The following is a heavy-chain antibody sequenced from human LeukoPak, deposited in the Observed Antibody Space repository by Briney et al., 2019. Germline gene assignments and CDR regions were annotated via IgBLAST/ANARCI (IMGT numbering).Heavy chain of an antibody. J-gene: IGHJ5*02. CDR2: INAGNGNT. D-gene: IGHD6-19*01. CDR3: ARDLYGSDWYNYFDP. Sequence: ASVKVSCKASGYTFTTYAMHWVRQAPGQRLEWMGWINAGNGNTKYSQKFQARVTITRDTSASTAYMELSSLRSEDTAVYYCARDLYGSDWYNYFDPWGQGALVTVSS. V-gene: IGHV1-3*01. CDR1: GYTFTTYA.